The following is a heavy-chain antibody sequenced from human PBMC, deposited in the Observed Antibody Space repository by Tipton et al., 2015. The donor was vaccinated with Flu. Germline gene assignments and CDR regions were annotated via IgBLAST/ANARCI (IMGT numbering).Heavy chain of an antibody. J-gene: IGHJ4*02. D-gene: IGHD6-19*01. CDR2: INRSGGDT. CDR3: ARETDLQSFDS. V-gene: IGHV3-20*04. Sequence: FLRLSCAASGFTFDDFDLNWVRQAPGKGLEWVSGINRSGGDTGYADSVKGRFIISRDNAKNSLFLQMNSLRAEDTALYYCARETDLQSFDSWDQGTLVTVSS. CDR1: GFTFDDFD.